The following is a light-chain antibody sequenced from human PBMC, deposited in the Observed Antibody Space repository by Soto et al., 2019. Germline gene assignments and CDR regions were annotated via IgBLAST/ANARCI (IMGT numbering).Light chain of an antibody. Sequence: QSALTQPASVSGSPGQSITISCTGTSSDVGSYNLVSWYQQHPGKAPKLMIYEVSKRPSGVSTRFSGSKSGNTASLTISGLQAEDEADYYCCSYAGSSTPYVFGPGTKVTVL. V-gene: IGLV2-23*02. J-gene: IGLJ1*01. CDR2: EVS. CDR3: CSYAGSSTPYV. CDR1: SSDVGSYNL.